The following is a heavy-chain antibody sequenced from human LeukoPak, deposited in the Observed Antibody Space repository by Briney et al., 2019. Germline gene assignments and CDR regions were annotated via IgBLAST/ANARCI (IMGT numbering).Heavy chain of an antibody. J-gene: IGHJ4*02. D-gene: IGHD4-4*01. CDR1: GGSIRSSYYY. Sequence: PSETLSLTCTVSGGSIRSSYYYWGWIRQPPGKGLEWIGSIYDSGSTYYNPSLKSRVTISVDTSKNQFSLKLNSVTAADTAVYFCARGDNYNFDYWGQGTLVTVSS. V-gene: IGHV4-39*01. CDR3: ARGDNYNFDY. CDR2: IYDSGST.